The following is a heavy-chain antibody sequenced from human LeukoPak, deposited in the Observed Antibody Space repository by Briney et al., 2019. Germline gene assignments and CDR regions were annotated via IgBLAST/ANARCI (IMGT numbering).Heavy chain of an antibody. J-gene: IGHJ6*03. CDR2: ISSSSSYI. CDR3: ARGPYDFWSGYTNYYYYYYMDV. D-gene: IGHD3-3*01. CDR1: GFTFSSYS. V-gene: IGHV3-21*01. Sequence: GGSLRLSCAASGFTFSSYSMNWVRQAPGKGLEWVSSISSSSSYIYYADSVKGRFTISRDNAKNSLYLQMNSLRAEDTAVYYCARGPYDFWSGYTNYYYYYYMDVWGKGTTVTVSS.